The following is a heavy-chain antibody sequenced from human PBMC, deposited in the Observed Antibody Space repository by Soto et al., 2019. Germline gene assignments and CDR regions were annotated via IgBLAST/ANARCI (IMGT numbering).Heavy chain of an antibody. CDR1: GFTFSSYA. J-gene: IGHJ3*02. CDR3: ASRLGLNGFGEAFDI. V-gene: IGHV3-23*01. D-gene: IGHD3-10*01. CDR2: ISGSGGST. Sequence: GGSLRLSCAASGFTFSSYAMSWVRQAPGKGLEWVSAISGSGGSTYYADSVKGRFTISRDNSKNTLYLQMNSLRAEDTAVYYCASRLGLNGFGEAFDIWGQGTMVTVSS.